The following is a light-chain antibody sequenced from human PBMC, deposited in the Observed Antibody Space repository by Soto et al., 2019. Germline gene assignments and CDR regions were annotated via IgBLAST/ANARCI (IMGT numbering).Light chain of an antibody. V-gene: IGKV3-15*01. CDR2: GAS. Sequence: EIVLTQSPGTLSLSPGERATLSCRASQSVRSTYLAWYQHRPGQAPRLLIHGASTRATGIAARFSGSGSGTEFTLTISGLQSEDFATYYCQQYNYWPVTFGGGTKVDIK. J-gene: IGKJ4*01. CDR1: QSVRSTY. CDR3: QQYNYWPVT.